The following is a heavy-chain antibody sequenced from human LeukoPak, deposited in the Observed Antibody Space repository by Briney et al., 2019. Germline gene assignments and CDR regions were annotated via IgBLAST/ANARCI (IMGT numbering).Heavy chain of an antibody. V-gene: IGHV4-59*02. Sequence: SETLSLTCTVSGGSVSTYYWNWIRQPPGKGLEWIGYIYYSGSTNYNPSLKSRLTISVDTSNNQFSLKLSSVTAADTAVYYCASTSGYCSGGNCYSAFDYWGQGTLVTVSS. CDR2: IYYSGST. CDR1: GGSVSTYY. CDR3: ASTSGYCSGGNCYSAFDY. D-gene: IGHD2-15*01. J-gene: IGHJ4*02.